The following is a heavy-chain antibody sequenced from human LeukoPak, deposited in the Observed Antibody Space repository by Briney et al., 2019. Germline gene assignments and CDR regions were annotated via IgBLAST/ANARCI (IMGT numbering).Heavy chain of an antibody. CDR2: ISYDGSNK. D-gene: IGHD5-12*01. CDR3: ARVVATTETYYYYYMDV. V-gene: IGHV3-30*03. CDR1: GFTFSSYG. J-gene: IGHJ6*03. Sequence: GGSLRLSCAASGFTFSSYGMHWVRQAPGKGLEWVAVISYDGSNKYYADSVKGRFTISRDNSKNTLYLQMNSLRAEDTAVYYCARVVATTETYYYYYMDVWGKGTTVTVSS.